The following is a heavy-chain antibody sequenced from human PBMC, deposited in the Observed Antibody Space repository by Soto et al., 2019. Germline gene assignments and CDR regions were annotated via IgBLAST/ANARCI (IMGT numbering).Heavy chain of an antibody. D-gene: IGHD6-19*01. CDR1: GYTFTSSG. V-gene: IGHV1-18*01. Sequence: GASVKVSCKASGYTFTSSGISWVRQAPGQGPEWMGWISTYNGNTNYAQNLQGRVTMTTDTSTSTAYMKLRGLRSDDTAVYYCARTVAGYFDYWGQGTLVTVSS. CDR2: ISTYNGNT. CDR3: ARTVAGYFDY. J-gene: IGHJ4*02.